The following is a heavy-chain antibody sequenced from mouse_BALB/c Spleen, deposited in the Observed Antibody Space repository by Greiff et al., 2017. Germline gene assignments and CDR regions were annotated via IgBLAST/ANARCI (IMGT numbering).Heavy chain of an antibody. Sequence: VQGVESGPGLVAPSQSLSITCTVSGFSLTSYGVHWVRQPPGKGLEWLGVIWAGGSTNYNSALMSRLSISKDNSKSQVFLKMNSLQTDDTAMYYCARDYYGSYYAMDYWGQGTSVTVSS. V-gene: IGHV2-9*02. CDR1: GFSLTSYG. CDR3: ARDYYGSYYAMDY. CDR2: IWAGGST. J-gene: IGHJ4*01. D-gene: IGHD1-1*01.